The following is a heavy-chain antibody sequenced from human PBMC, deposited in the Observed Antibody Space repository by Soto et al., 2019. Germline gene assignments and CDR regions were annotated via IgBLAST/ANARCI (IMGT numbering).Heavy chain of an antibody. CDR2: YGGSGGSR. CDR3: VKFRGRAYPYYYMDV. J-gene: IGHJ6*03. D-gene: IGHD3-10*01. V-gene: IGHV3-23*01. CDR1: GFTFSTYG. Sequence: DVQLLESGGGLVQWGGSLRLSCVTSGFTFSTYGMTWVRQAPGKGLEWVSYGGSGGSRYYAESVNGRFTISRDNSKNTQSLEMNSLRAEDTATYYCVKFRGRAYPYYYMDVWGKGTTVTVSS.